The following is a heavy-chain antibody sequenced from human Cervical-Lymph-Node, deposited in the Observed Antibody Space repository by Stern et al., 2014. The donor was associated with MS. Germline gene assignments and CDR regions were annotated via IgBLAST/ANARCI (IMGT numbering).Heavy chain of an antibody. CDR3: AKERGASGYYYFNVDY. CDR1: GFTFNNYA. D-gene: IGHD3-22*01. V-gene: IGHV3-23*04. Sequence: EVQLEEPGGGLVQPGGSLRLSCAASGFTFNNYAMNWVRQAPGKGLEWVSPTSETGSTYYADSVRGRFTISRDNLKNTLSLQMNSLRAEDTAVYYCAKERGASGYYYFNVDYWGQGILVIVSS. J-gene: IGHJ4*02. CDR2: TSETGST.